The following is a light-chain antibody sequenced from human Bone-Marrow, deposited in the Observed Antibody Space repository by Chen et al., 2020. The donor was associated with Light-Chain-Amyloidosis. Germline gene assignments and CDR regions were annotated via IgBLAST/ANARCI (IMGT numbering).Light chain of an antibody. CDR2: RDT. V-gene: IGLV3-25*03. J-gene: IGLJ2*01. Sequence: SYELTQPPSLSVSPGQTPRNTCSGDDLPTKYAYWYQQKPGQAPVLVIHRDTERPSGISERFSGSSSGTKATLTISGVQEEDEADYHCQTADSSGTYEVIFGGGTKLTVL. CDR1: DLPTKY. CDR3: QTADSSGTYEVI.